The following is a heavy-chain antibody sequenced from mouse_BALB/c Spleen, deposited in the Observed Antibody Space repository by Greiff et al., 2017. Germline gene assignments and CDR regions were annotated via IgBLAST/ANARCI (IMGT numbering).Heavy chain of an antibody. D-gene: IGHD2-2*01. CDR3: ASPYGSYAMDY. J-gene: IGHJ4*01. CDR1: GYSFTSYW. Sequence: QVQLQQSGTVLARPGASVKLSCKASGYSFTSYWMNWVKQRPGQGLEWIGMIHPSDSETRLNQKFKDKATLTVDKSSSTAYMQLSSPTSEDSAVYYCASPYGSYAMDYWGQGTSVTVSS. CDR2: IHPSDSET. V-gene: IGHV1-74*01.